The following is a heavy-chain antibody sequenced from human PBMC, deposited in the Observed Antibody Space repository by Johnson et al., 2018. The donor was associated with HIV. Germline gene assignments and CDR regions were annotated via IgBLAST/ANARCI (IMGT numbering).Heavy chain of an antibody. CDR1: GFTFSSYA. D-gene: IGHD2-15*01. CDR2: ISSSGNTM. J-gene: IGHJ3*02. CDR3: AVLCSRGDAFDI. V-gene: IGHV3-48*03. Sequence: MQLVESGGGVVQPGRSLRLSCAASGFTFSSYAMHWVRQAPGKGLEWVSYISSSGNTMYYADSVKGRFTISRDNAKNSPYLQMNSLRAEDRAVYYCAVLCSRGDAFDIWGQGTMVTVSS.